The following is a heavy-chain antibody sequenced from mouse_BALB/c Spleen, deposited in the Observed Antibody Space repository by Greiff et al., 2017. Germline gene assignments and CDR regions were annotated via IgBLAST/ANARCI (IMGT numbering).Heavy chain of an antibody. J-gene: IGHJ4*01. D-gene: IGHD6-1*01. CDR2: ISTYYGDA. V-gene: IGHV1S137*01. CDR3: ARGASYYAMDY. CDR1: GYTFTDYA. Sequence: VQRVESGAELVRPGVSVKISCKGSGYTFTDYAMHWVKQSHAKSLEWIGVISTYYGDASYNQKFKGKATMTVDKSSSTAYMELARLTSEDSAIYYCARGASYYAMDYWGQGTSVTVSS.